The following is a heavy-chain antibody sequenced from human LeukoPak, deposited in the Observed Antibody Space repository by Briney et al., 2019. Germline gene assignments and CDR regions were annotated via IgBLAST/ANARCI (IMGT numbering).Heavy chain of an antibody. V-gene: IGHV3-23*01. Sequence: GGSLRLSCAASGFTFSSYAMSWVRQAPGKGLEWVSAISGSGGSTYYADSVKGRFTISRDNSKNTLYLQMNNLRTEDTAVYYCAKGGGVGATYFDYWGQGTLVTVSS. J-gene: IGHJ4*02. D-gene: IGHD1-26*01. CDR1: GFTFSSYA. CDR3: AKGGGVGATYFDY. CDR2: ISGSGGST.